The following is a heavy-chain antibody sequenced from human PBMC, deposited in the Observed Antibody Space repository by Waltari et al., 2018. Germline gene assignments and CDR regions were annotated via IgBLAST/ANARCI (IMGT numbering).Heavy chain of an antibody. CDR3: ARDHSSSSRDAFDI. J-gene: IGHJ3*02. D-gene: IGHD6-6*01. Sequence: QVQLVESGGGVVQPGRSLRLSCAASGFTFSSYAMHWVRQAPGKGLEWVAVISYDGSNKYYADSVKGRFTIARDNSKNTLYLQMNSLIAEDTAVYYCARDHSSSSRDAFDIWGQGTMVTVSS. V-gene: IGHV3-30-3*01. CDR1: GFTFSSYA. CDR2: ISYDGSNK.